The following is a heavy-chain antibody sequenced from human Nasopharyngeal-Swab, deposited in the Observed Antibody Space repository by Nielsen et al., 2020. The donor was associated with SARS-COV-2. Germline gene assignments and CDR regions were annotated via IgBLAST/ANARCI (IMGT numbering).Heavy chain of an antibody. V-gene: IGHV3-13*01. CDR1: GFTFSSYD. CDR2: IGTAGDT. Sequence: GGSLRLSCAASGFTFSSYDMHWVRQATGKGPEWVSAIGTAGDTYYPGSVKGRFTISRENAKNSLYLQMNSLRAGDTAVYYCARGDGSYYSYYYYYMDVWGKGTTVTVSS. J-gene: IGHJ6*03. D-gene: IGHD1-26*01. CDR3: ARGDGSYYSYYYYYMDV.